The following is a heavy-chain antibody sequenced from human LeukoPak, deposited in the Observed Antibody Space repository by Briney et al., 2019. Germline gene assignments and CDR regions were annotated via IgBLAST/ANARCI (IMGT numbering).Heavy chain of an antibody. D-gene: IGHD1/OR15-1a*01. V-gene: IGHV1-18*01. J-gene: IGHJ6*02. CDR3: ASSGTIYYYYGMDV. CDR1: GYTFTSYG. CDR2: ISAYNGNT. Sequence: ASVKVSCKASGYTFTSYGISWVRQAPGQGVEWMGWISAYNGNTNYAQKLQGRVTMTTDTSTSTAYMELRSLRSDDTAVYYCASSGTIYYYYGMDVWGQGTTVTVSS.